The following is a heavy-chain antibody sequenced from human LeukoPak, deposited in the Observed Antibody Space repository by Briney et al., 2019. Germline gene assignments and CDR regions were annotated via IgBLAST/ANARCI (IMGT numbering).Heavy chain of an antibody. D-gene: IGHD6-13*01. V-gene: IGHV4-61*02. Sequence: PSETLSLTCTVSGGSISSESYYWSWIWQPAGKGLEWIGRINTSGNINYNPSLKSRVTLSVDTSNNQFSLKLSSLTAADTAVYYCARGLSSSWYWFNSWGQGTLVTVSS. CDR1: GGSISSESYY. J-gene: IGHJ5*01. CDR2: INTSGNI. CDR3: ARGLSSSWYWFNS.